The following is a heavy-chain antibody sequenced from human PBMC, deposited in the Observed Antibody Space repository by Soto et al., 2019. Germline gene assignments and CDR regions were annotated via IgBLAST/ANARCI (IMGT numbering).Heavy chain of an antibody. CDR2: INHSGST. D-gene: IGHD2-2*01. V-gene: IGHV4-34*01. CDR1: GGSFSGYY. Sequence: QVQLQQWGAGLLKPSETLSLTCAVYGGSFSGYYWSWIRQPPGKGLEWIGEINHSGSTNYNPSLKSRVTISVDTSTNQFSLKLSSVTAADTAVYYCASHIVVVPAAPHNWFDPWGQGTLVTVSS. J-gene: IGHJ5*02. CDR3: ASHIVVVPAAPHNWFDP.